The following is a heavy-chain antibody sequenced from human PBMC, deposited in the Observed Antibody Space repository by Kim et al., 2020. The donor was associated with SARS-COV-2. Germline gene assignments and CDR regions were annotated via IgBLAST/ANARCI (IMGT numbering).Heavy chain of an antibody. CDR2: INHSGST. Sequence: SETLSLTCAVYGGSFSGYYWSWIRQPPGKGLEWIGEINHSGSTNYNPSLKSRVTISVDTSKNQFSLKLSSVTAADTAVYYCARGVWHLGLYFDYWGQGTL. CDR3: ARGVWHLGLYFDY. D-gene: IGHD3-16*01. CDR1: GGSFSGYY. J-gene: IGHJ4*02. V-gene: IGHV4-34*01.